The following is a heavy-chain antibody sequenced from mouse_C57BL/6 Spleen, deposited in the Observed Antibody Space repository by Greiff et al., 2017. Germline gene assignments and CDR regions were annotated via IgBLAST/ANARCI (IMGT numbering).Heavy chain of an antibody. CDR1: GFTFTDYY. CDR2: IRNKANGYTT. D-gene: IGHD2-3*01. Sequence: EVQLVESGGGLVQPGGSLSLSCAASGFTFTDYYMSWVRQPPGKALEWLGFIRNKANGYTTEYSASVKGRFTISRDNSQSILSLQMNALRAEDSATYYGGRAIAPDGYPFDDWGEGTTLTVSS. V-gene: IGHV7-3*01. CDR3: GRAIAPDGYPFDD. J-gene: IGHJ2*01.